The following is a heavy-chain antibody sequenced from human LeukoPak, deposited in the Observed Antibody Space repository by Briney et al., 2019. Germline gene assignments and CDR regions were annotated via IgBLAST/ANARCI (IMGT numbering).Heavy chain of an antibody. Sequence: GGSLRLSCAASGFTFSSYDMSWVRQAPGKGLECVSSISGSGGSTYYADSVQGRFTISRDNSKNTLYLQMNSLRAEDTAVYYCARGIQLWVGNTVYYSDYWGQGTLVTVSS. CDR3: ARGIQLWVGNTVYYSDY. D-gene: IGHD5-18*01. J-gene: IGHJ4*02. CDR1: GFTFSSYD. V-gene: IGHV3-23*01. CDR2: ISGSGGST.